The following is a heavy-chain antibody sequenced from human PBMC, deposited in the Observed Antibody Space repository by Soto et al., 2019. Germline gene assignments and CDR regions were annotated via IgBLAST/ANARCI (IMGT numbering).Heavy chain of an antibody. D-gene: IGHD2-8*01. CDR1: GGTFSSYA. Sequence: ASVKVSCKASGGTFSSYAISWVRQAPGQGLEWMGGIIPIFGTANYAQKFQGRVTITADESTSTAYMELSSLRSEDTAVYYCARIKGYCTNGVCHRNFDYWGQGTLVTVSS. J-gene: IGHJ4*02. V-gene: IGHV1-69*13. CDR3: ARIKGYCTNGVCHRNFDY. CDR2: IIPIFGTA.